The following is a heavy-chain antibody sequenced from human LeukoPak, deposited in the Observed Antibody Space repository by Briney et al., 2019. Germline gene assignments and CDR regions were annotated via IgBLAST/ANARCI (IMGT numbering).Heavy chain of an antibody. CDR1: GGSFSGYY. J-gene: IGHJ5*02. V-gene: IGHV4-34*01. CDR2: INHSGST. CDR3: ARAKNWFDP. Sequence: SETLSLTCAVYGGSFSGYYWSWIRQSPGKGLEWIGEINHSGSTNYNPSLKSRVTISVDTSKNQFSLKLSSVTAADTAVYYCARAKNWFDPWGQGTLVTVSS.